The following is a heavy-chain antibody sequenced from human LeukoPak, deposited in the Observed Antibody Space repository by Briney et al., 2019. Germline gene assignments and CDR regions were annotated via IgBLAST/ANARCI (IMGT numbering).Heavy chain of an antibody. Sequence: ASVKVSCKASGYTFTSYYMHWVRQAPGQGLEWMGIINPSGGSTSYAQKFQGRVTMTRDTSTSTVYMELSSLRSEDTAVYYCARDGDYYDSSVYSLAFAPGGQGPLSTVS. CDR2: INPSGGST. CDR3: ARDGDYYDSSVYSLAFAP. J-gene: IGHJ5*02. V-gene: IGHV1-46*01. D-gene: IGHD3-22*01. CDR1: GYTFTSYY.